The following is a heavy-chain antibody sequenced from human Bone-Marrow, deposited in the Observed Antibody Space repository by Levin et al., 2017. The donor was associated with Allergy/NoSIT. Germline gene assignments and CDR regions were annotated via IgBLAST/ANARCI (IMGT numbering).Heavy chain of an antibody. Sequence: GESLKISCKISGYTLTELSMHWVRQAPGKGLEWMGGVDPEDGGTIYAQKFQGRVTMTEDTSTDTAYMELSSLRSEDTAVYYCATVTRHAHHRDPYYWGQGTLVTVSS. J-gene: IGHJ4*02. CDR3: ATVTRHAHHRDPYY. D-gene: IGHD4-11*01. V-gene: IGHV1-24*01. CDR2: VDPEDGGT. CDR1: GYTLTELS.